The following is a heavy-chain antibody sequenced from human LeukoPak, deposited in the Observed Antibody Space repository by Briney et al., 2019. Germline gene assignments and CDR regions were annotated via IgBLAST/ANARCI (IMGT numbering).Heavy chain of an antibody. CDR3: AREPSGNSYRGDFDY. Sequence: GGSLRLSCAASGFTFSTYAMSWVRQAPGKGLEWVSIIYAGGNTFYADSVKGRFTISRDTSSNTLYLEMNSLRAEDTAFYYCAREPSGNSYRGDFDYWGQGTLVSVSS. D-gene: IGHD3-10*01. J-gene: IGHJ4*02. CDR1: GFTFSTYA. CDR2: IYAGGNT. V-gene: IGHV3-66*01.